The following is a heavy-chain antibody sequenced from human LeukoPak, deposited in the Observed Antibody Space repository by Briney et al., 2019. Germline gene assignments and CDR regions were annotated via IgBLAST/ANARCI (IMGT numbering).Heavy chain of an antibody. CDR3: ARRGYDSSGYRDAFDI. CDR1: GYSFTSYW. Sequence: NHGESLKISCKRSGYSFTSYWIGWVSQMPGKGLEWMGIIYPGDSDTKYSPSFQGLAIISVDKSIRTAYLQWSSLKASDTAMYYCARRGYDSSGYRDAFDIWGQGTMVTVSS. V-gene: IGHV5-51*01. J-gene: IGHJ3*02. CDR2: IYPGDSDT. D-gene: IGHD3-22*01.